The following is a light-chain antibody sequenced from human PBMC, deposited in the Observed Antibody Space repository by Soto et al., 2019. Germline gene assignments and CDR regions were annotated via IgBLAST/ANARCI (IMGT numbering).Light chain of an antibody. Sequence: ETVVTQSPGTVSLSPGESATLSCRASQSVSSNLAWYQQKPGQAPRLLIYDASNGATGIPARFSGSGSGTDFTLTISSLEPEDFAVYYCQQRSNWPLTFGGGTKVDIK. CDR1: QSVSSN. V-gene: IGKV3-11*01. CDR3: QQRSNWPLT. CDR2: DAS. J-gene: IGKJ4*01.